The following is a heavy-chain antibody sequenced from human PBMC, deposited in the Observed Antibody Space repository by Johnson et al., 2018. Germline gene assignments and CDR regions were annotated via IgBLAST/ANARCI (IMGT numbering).Heavy chain of an antibody. CDR2: IKADGEDE. CDR1: GFRFSNYW. J-gene: IGHJ4*02. V-gene: IGHV3-7*01. CDR3: VRDGGGNPYYLFDF. D-gene: IGHD4-23*01. Sequence: EVQLVESGGGVVQPGKSLRLSCVVSGFRFSNYWMSLVRQAPGKGLEWVAMIKADGEDERYLDSVKGRFTISRDNAKNSLYLQMNTLRVEDTGVYFCVRDGGGNPYYLFDFCGQGTQVTVSS.